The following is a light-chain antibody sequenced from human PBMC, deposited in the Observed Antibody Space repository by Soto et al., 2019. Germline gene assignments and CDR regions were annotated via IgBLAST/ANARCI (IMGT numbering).Light chain of an antibody. J-gene: IGKJ4*01. Sequence: EIVLTQSPATLSLSPGERATLSCRASQSVSSYLAWYQQNPGQAPRILTYDASNRATGIPARCSGSGSGTDFSLTISSLEPEEFAVYYCQQCSNWLTFGGGTEVEIK. V-gene: IGKV3-11*01. CDR2: DAS. CDR3: QQCSNWLT. CDR1: QSVSSY.